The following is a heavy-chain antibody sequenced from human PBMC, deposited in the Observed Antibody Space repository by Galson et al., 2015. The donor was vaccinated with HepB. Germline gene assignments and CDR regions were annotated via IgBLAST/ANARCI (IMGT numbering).Heavy chain of an antibody. Sequence: SLRLSCAASGFTFNSYAMTWVRQAPGKGLEWVAAIGGGGSTSYAESVKGRFTISRDNSKKMVFLQMYSLRAEDTAVYYCAKGDVWGSAALNYGMDVWGQGTTVTVSS. CDR2: IGGGGST. CDR1: GFTFNSYA. CDR3: AKGDVWGSAALNYGMDV. D-gene: IGHD3-16*01. V-gene: IGHV3-23*01. J-gene: IGHJ6*02.